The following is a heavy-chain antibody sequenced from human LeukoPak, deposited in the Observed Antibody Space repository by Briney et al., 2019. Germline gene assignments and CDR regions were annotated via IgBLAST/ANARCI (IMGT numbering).Heavy chain of an antibody. CDR3: ARDPGIYGMDV. V-gene: IGHV4-31*03. CDR2: IYYSGST. CDR1: GGSISSSSYY. Sequence: SETLSLTCTVSGGSISSSSYYWGWIRQPPGKGLEWIGYIYYSGSTYYNPSLKSRVTISVDTSKNQFSLKLSSVTAADTAVYYCARDPGIYGMDVWGQGTTVTVS. D-gene: IGHD3-10*01. J-gene: IGHJ6*02.